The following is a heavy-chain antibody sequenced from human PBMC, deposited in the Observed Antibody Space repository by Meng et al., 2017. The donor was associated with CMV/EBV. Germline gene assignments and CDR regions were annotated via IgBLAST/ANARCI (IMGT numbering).Heavy chain of an antibody. CDR3: AKAWSTVTHTVNWFDP. J-gene: IGHJ5*02. CDR1: GGSVSSGSYY. V-gene: IGHV3-33*06. Sequence: GGSLRLSCTVSGGSVSSGSYYWSWIRQAPGKGLEWVAVIWYDGSNKYYADSVKGRFTISIDNSKNTLYLQMNSLRAEDTAVYYCAKAWSTVTHTVNWFDPWGQGTLVTVSS. D-gene: IGHD4-17*01. CDR2: IWYDGSNK.